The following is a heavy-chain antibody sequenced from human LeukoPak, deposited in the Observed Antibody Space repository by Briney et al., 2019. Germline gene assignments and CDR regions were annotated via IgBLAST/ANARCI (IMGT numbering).Heavy chain of an antibody. J-gene: IGHJ4*02. CDR1: RFTFSTYG. V-gene: IGHV3-48*04. CDR3: TRGHHGLEY. Sequence: QSGGSLRLSCAASRFTFSTYGMSWARQAPGKGPELVSYISPSGSSIFYVDSVKGRFTISRDNAKNSLYLQMNSLRAEDTAVYYCTRGHHGLEYWGQGTLVTVSS. D-gene: IGHD1-14*01. CDR2: ISPSGSSI.